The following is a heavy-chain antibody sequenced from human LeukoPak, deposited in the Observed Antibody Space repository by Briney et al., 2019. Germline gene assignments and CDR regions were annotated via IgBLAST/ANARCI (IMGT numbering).Heavy chain of an antibody. D-gene: IGHD2-15*01. J-gene: IGHJ6*02. CDR2: ISGSGGST. Sequence: PGGSLRLSCAASGFTFRTYAMSWVRQVPGKGLEWVSGISGSGGSTPYADSVKGRFTISRDNSKNTLYLQMNSLRAEDTAVYYCARDKGYCSGGSCYSGYYYYYGMDVWGQGTTVTISS. CDR3: ARDKGYCSGGSCYSGYYYYYGMDV. V-gene: IGHV3-23*01. CDR1: GFTFRTYA.